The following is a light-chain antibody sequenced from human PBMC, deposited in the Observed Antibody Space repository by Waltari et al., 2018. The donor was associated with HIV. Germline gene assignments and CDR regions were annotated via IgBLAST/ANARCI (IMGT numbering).Light chain of an antibody. CDR2: TAI. CDR3: QSIDRGTTWV. Sequence: SYKLTQSPSVSVSPGQTATITCSGDIRPKQNSWYRQRPGQAPVVVIYTAIERTSGIPDRLSGSRSATTLTLTISGVQPEDESDYYCQSIDRGTTWVFGGGTKLTVL. J-gene: IGLJ3*02. CDR1: IRPKQN. V-gene: IGLV3-25*03.